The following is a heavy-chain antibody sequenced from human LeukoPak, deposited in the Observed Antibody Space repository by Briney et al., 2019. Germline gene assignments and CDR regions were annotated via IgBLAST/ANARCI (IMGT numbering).Heavy chain of an antibody. CDR1: GFTFSSYS. CDR2: ISSSSSTI. Sequence: GGSLRLSCAASGFTFSSYSMNWVRQAPGKGLEWVSYISSSSSTIYYADSVKGRFTISRDNAKNSLYLQMNSQRAEDTAVYYCARAEGYSYGSGLDYWGQGTLVTVSS. V-gene: IGHV3-48*04. D-gene: IGHD5-18*01. CDR3: ARAEGYSYGSGLDY. J-gene: IGHJ4*02.